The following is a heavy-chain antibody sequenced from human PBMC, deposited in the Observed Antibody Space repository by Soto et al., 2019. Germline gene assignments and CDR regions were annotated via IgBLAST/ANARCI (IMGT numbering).Heavy chain of an antibody. D-gene: IGHD3-3*02. V-gene: IGHV3-23*01. CDR2: ISGSSDST. J-gene: IGHJ4*02. Sequence: GGSLRLSCAASGFTFSSYVMNWVRQAPGKGLEWVSAISGSSDSTFYADSMKGRFTISRDNSKNALYLQMNSLRAEDTAVYYCAKESHFSMALDYWGQGTLVTVSS. CDR3: AKESHFSMALDY. CDR1: GFTFSSYV.